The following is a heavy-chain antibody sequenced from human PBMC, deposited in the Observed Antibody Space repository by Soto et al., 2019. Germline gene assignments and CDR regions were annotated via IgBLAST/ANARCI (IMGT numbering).Heavy chain of an antibody. Sequence: EVQLVESGGGLVQPGRSLRLSCAASGFTFDDYAMHWVRQAPGKGLEWVSGISWNSGSIGYADSVKGRFTISRDNAKNSLYLEINSLRAEDTALYYCAEDKSSGLRHFDYWGQGTLVTVSS. CDR3: AEDKSSGLRHFDY. J-gene: IGHJ4*02. CDR1: GFTFDDYA. D-gene: IGHD6-19*01. V-gene: IGHV3-9*01. CDR2: ISWNSGSI.